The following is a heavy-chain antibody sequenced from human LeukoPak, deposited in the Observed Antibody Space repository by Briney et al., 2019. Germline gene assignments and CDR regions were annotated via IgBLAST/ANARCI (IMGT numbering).Heavy chain of an antibody. J-gene: IGHJ6*02. Sequence: SETLSLNCTVSGGSICSYYWSWIRQPPGKGLEWIGYIYYSGTTDYNPSLKSRVTISVDTPKNQFSLKLSSVTTADTAVYFCARSYDSRGYFYYGMDVWGQGTTVTVSS. CDR1: GGSICSYY. D-gene: IGHD3-22*01. CDR2: IYYSGTT. V-gene: IGHV4-59*01. CDR3: ARSYDSRGYFYYGMDV.